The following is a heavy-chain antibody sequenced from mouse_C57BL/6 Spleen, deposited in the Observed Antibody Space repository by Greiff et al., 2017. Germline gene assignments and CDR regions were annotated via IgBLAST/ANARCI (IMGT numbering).Heavy chain of an antibody. J-gene: IGHJ2*01. V-gene: IGHV1-72*01. CDR3: ARGGITTVVAPYFDY. CDR1: GYTFTSYW. CDR2: IDPNSGGT. Sequence: QVQLQQPGAELVKPGASVKLSCKASGYTFTSYWMHWVKQRPGRGLEWIGMIDPNSGGTKYNEKFKSKATLTVDKTSSTAYMQLSSLTSEDSAVYYGARGGITTVVAPYFDYWGQGTTLTVSA. D-gene: IGHD1-1*01.